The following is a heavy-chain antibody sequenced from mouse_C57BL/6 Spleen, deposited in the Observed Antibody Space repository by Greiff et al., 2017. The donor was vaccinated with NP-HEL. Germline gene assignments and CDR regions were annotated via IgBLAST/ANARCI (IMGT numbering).Heavy chain of an antibody. D-gene: IGHD2-3*01. CDR1: GYTFTDYN. Sequence: EVQLQQSGPELVKPGASVKIPCKASGYTFTDYNMHWVKQSHGKSLEWIGDINPNNGGTIYNQKFKGKATLTVDNSSSTAYMALRSLTSEDTAVYDCASVGGYYWFAYWGQGTLVTVSA. CDR3: ASVGGYYWFAY. CDR2: INPNNGGT. V-gene: IGHV1-18*01. J-gene: IGHJ3*01.